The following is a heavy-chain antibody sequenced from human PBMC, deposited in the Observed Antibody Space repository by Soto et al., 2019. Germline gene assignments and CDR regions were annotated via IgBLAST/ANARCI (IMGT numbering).Heavy chain of an antibody. D-gene: IGHD6-6*01. CDR3: AKDWRSSSWESDAFDI. Sequence: QVQLVESGGGVVQPGRSLKLSCAASRFTFSSYGMHWVRQAPGKGLEWVAVISSDGSDQYYADSVRGRFTISGDNSKNTLSLHMNSLRAEDTALYYCAKDWRSSSWESDAFDIWGQGTMVTVSS. CDR1: RFTFSSYG. CDR2: ISSDGSDQ. V-gene: IGHV3-30*18. J-gene: IGHJ3*02.